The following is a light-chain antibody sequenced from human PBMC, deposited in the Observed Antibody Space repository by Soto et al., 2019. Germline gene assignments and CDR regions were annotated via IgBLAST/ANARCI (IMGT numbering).Light chain of an antibody. Sequence: EIVLTQSPDTLYLSPGEGATLSCRASQRVNSSFLAWYQKKPGQAPILLISGASDRATGVPARVSGSGSGTDFTLTISSLEPEDFAVYYCQQYVNSPVTFGQGTKLQIK. CDR1: QRVNSSF. CDR3: QQYVNSPVT. J-gene: IGKJ2*01. V-gene: IGKV3-20*01. CDR2: GAS.